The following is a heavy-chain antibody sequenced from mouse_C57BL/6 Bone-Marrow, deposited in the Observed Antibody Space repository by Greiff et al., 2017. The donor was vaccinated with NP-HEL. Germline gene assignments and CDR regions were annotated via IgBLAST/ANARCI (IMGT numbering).Heavy chain of an antibody. CDR3: ARVIYYYGSSYWYFDV. D-gene: IGHD1-1*01. V-gene: IGHV3-5*01. CDR2: IYYSGTI. J-gene: IGHJ1*03. CDR1: GISITTGNYR. Sequence: EVQLQESGPGLVKPSQTVFLTCTVTGISITTGNYRWSWIRQFPGNKLEWIGYIYYSGTITYNPSLTSRTTITRDTPKNQFFLEMNSLTAEDTATYYCARVIYYYGSSYWYFDVWGTGTTVTVSS.